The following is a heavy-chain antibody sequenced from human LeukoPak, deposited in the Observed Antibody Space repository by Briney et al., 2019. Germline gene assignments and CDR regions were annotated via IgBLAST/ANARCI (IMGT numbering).Heavy chain of an antibody. Sequence: GASVKVSCKASGYTFTSYGISWVRQAPGQGLEWMGWISACNGNTNYAQKLQGRVTMTTDTSTSTAYMELRSLRSDDTAVYYCARDAHYDSSGYFGYWGQGTLVTVSS. V-gene: IGHV1-18*01. CDR3: ARDAHYDSSGYFGY. J-gene: IGHJ4*02. CDR1: GYTFTSYG. CDR2: ISACNGNT. D-gene: IGHD3-22*01.